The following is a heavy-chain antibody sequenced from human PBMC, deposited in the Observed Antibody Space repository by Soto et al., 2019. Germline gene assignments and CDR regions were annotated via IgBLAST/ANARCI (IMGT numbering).Heavy chain of an antibody. CDR3: ARDHIAAAGTYYYYYGMDV. CDR1: GGSISSGGYY. Sequence: SETLSLTSTVSGGSISSGGYYWSWIRQHPGKGLEWIGYIYYSGSTYYNPSLKSRVTISVDTSKNQFSLKLSSVTAADTAVYYCARDHIAAAGTYYYYYGMDVWGQGTTVTVSS. V-gene: IGHV4-31*03. D-gene: IGHD6-13*01. J-gene: IGHJ6*02. CDR2: IYYSGST.